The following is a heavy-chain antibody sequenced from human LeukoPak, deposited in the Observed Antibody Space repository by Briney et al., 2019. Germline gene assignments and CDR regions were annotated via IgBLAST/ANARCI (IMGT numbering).Heavy chain of an antibody. CDR1: GFPFSSYS. Sequence: GGSLRLSCAASGFPFSSYSMNWVRQAPGKGLEWVSSISRGRSLIYYADSVKCRFTISRDNAKHSLYLQRNSLRSEDTAVYYCASGTTALMDVWGKGTTVSVSS. CDR2: ISRGRSLI. CDR3: ASGTTALMDV. D-gene: IGHD2-21*02. J-gene: IGHJ6*03. V-gene: IGHV3-21*01.